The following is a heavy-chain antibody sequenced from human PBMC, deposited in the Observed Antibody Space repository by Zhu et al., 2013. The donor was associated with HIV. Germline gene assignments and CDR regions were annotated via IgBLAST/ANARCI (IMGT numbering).Heavy chain of an antibody. CDR2: INLNDHNT. D-gene: IGHD3-10*01. CDR1: GYTFTTYY. J-gene: IGHJ4*02. CDR3: AREYHGGYFDY. V-gene: IGHV1-46*01. Sequence: QVQLVQSGAEVKKPGASLKVSCKASGYTFTTYYIHWVRQAPGQGLEWMGMINLNDHNTNLAQKFHGRLTVTGDTATNTIYLDLNSLKFEDTAVYFCAREYHGGYFDYWPREP.